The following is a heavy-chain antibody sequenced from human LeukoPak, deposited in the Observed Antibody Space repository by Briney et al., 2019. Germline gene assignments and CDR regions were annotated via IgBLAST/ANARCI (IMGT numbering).Heavy chain of an antibody. D-gene: IGHD3-9*01. CDR1: GGTFSSYA. CDR2: IIPIFGTA. Sequence: SVKVSCKASGGTFSSYAISWVRQAPGQGLEWMGGIIPIFGTANYAQKFQGRVTITADESTSTAYMELSSLRSEDTAVYYCARYSYDILTGYYRYYFDYWGQGTLVTVSS. CDR3: ARYSYDILTGYYRYYFDY. J-gene: IGHJ4*02. V-gene: IGHV1-69*01.